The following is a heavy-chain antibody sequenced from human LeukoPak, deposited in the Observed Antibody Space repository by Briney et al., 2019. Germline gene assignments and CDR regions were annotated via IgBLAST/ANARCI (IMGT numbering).Heavy chain of an antibody. Sequence: GGSLRLSCVASGFNFNNFWMTWVRQAPGKGLEWGANIKEDGSEKYYVDSVKGRFTISRDNAQNSLYLQMNSLRVEDTAVYYCTRGYTYAIYWSRGTLVTVSS. V-gene: IGHV3-7*01. CDR1: GFNFNNFW. CDR2: IKEDGSEK. CDR3: TRGYTYAIY. D-gene: IGHD3-16*02. J-gene: IGHJ4*02.